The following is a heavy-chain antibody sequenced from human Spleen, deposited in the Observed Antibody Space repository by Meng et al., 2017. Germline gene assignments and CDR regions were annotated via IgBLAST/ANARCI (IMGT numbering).Heavy chain of an antibody. CDR1: GFTFSSYS. CDR2: ISSSSSYI. Sequence: GGSLRLSCAASGFTFSSYSMNWVRQAPGKGLEWVSSISSSSSYIYYADSVKGRFTISRDNAKNSLYLQMNSLRAEDTAVYYCARLISSSIKDYWGQGTLVTVSS. V-gene: IGHV3-21*01. J-gene: IGHJ4*02. D-gene: IGHD6-13*01. CDR3: ARLISSSIKDY.